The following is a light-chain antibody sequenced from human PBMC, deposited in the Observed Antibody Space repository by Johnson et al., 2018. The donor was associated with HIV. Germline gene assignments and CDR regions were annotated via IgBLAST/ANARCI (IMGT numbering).Light chain of an antibody. J-gene: IGLJ1*01. CDR3: GAWDSTLNAYV. CDR2: DNH. CDR1: SSNIGNNY. Sequence: QSVLTQPPSVSAAPGQKVNISCSGSSSNIGNNYVSWYQQLPGTAPKVLIYDNHKRPSGIPDRFSGSKSGTSATLGITGLQTGDEGDYFCGAWDSTLNAYVFGTGTKVTVL. V-gene: IGLV1-51*01.